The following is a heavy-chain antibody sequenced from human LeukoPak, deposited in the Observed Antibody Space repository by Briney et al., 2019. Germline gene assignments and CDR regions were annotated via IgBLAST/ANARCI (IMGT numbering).Heavy chain of an antibody. J-gene: IGHJ4*02. CDR2: INPNSGDT. D-gene: IGHD2-8*01. CDR3: ARESYCSTPNRSHDY. CDR1: GYTFTDYY. V-gene: IGHV1-2*02. Sequence: GASVKVSCKASGYTFTDYYMHWVRQAPGQGLEWMGWINPNSGDTNYAQNFQGRVTMTRDTSISTAYMELSRLRSDDTAVYYCARESYCSTPNRSHDYWGQGTLVTVSS.